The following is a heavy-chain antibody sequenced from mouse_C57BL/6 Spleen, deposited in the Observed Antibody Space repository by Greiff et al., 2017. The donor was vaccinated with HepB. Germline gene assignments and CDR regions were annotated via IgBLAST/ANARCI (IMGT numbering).Heavy chain of an antibody. J-gene: IGHJ4*01. CDR3: ARYDGYYPRLYAMDY. V-gene: IGHV1-9*01. Sequence: QVQLQQSGAELMKPGASVKLSCKATGYTFTGYWLEWVKQRPGHGLEWIGEILPGSGSTNYNEKFKGKATFTADTSSNTAYMQLSSRTTEDSAIYYCARYDGYYPRLYAMDYWGQGTSVTVSS. CDR2: ILPGSGST. D-gene: IGHD2-3*01. CDR1: GYTFTGYW.